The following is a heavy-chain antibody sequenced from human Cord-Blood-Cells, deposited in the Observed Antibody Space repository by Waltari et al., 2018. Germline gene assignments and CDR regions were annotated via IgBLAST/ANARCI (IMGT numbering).Heavy chain of an antibody. D-gene: IGHD3-3*01. J-gene: IGHJ4*02. CDR2: ISYDGSNK. CDR1: GFTFSSYG. CDR3: AKDIFGALPVPF. Sequence: QVQLVESGGGVVQPGRSLRLSCAASGFTFSSYGMHWVRQAPGKGLEWVAVISYDGSNKYYADSVKGRFTISRDNSKNTLYLQMNSLRAEDTAVYYCAKDIFGALPVPFWGQGTLVTVSS. V-gene: IGHV3-30*18.